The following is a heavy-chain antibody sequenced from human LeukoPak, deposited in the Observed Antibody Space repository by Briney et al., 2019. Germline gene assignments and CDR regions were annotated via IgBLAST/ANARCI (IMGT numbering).Heavy chain of an antibody. J-gene: IGHJ4*02. D-gene: IGHD4-17*01. CDR2: ISSSSSTI. V-gene: IGHV3-48*01. Sequence: GGSLRLSCAASGFTFSSYSMNWVRQAPGKGLEWVSYISSSSSTIYYADSVKGRFTISRGNAKNSLYLQMNSLRAEDTAVYYCARVFIGDYGDYQFDYWGQGTLVTAFS. CDR1: GFTFSSYS. CDR3: ARVFIGDYGDYQFDY.